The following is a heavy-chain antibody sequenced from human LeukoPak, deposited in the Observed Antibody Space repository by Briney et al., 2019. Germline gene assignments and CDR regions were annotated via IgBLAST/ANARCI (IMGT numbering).Heavy chain of an antibody. Sequence: GGSLRLSCAPSGFTFRSYAMHWVRQAPGKGLEWGAVISYDGSNKYYADSVKGRFTISRDNSKNTLYLQMNSLRAEDTAVYYCARDLPRGYSYGSLDYWGQGTLVTVSS. D-gene: IGHD5-18*01. CDR2: ISYDGSNK. J-gene: IGHJ4*02. CDR1: GFTFRSYA. CDR3: ARDLPRGYSYGSLDY. V-gene: IGHV3-30-3*01.